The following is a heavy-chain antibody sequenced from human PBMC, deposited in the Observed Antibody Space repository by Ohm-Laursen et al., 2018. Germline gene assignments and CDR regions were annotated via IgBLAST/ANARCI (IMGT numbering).Heavy chain of an antibody. Sequence: ETLSLTCAVYGGSFSGYYWSWIRQPPGKGLEWIGEINHSGSTNYNPSLKSRVTISVDTSKNQFSLKLSSVTAADTAVYYCASWEQYNWFDPWGQGTLVTVSS. CDR3: ASWEQYNWFDP. J-gene: IGHJ5*02. CDR2: INHSGST. CDR1: GGSFSGYY. V-gene: IGHV4-34*01. D-gene: IGHD1/OR15-1a*01.